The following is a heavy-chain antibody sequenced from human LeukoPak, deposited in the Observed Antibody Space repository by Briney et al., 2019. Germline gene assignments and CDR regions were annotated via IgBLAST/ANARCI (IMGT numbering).Heavy chain of an antibody. D-gene: IGHD2-15*01. V-gene: IGHV4-4*07. J-gene: IGHJ4*02. CDR3: ARDSVVVGIGCYFDY. CDR1: GGSISSYY. Sequence: ETLSLTCTVSGGSISSYYWSWIRQPAGKGLEWIGRIYTSGSTNYNPSLKSRVTMSVDTSKNQFSLKLSSVTAADTAVYYCARDSVVVGIGCYFDYWGQGTLSPSPQ. CDR2: IYTSGST.